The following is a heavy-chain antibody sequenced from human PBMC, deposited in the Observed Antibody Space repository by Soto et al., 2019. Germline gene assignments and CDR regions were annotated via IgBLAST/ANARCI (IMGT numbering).Heavy chain of an antibody. CDR2: SIPIFGTA. V-gene: IGHV1-69*12. D-gene: IGHD2-15*01. J-gene: IGHJ1*01. Sequence: QVQLVQSGAEVKKPGSSVKVSCKASGGTFSSYAISWVRQAPGQGLEWMGGSIPIFGTANYAQKFQGRVKITEDEATSTAYMELSSLRSEDTAVYYCARGLGYCSGGSCSLEYFQHWGQGTLVTVSS. CDR3: ARGLGYCSGGSCSLEYFQH. CDR1: GGTFSSYA.